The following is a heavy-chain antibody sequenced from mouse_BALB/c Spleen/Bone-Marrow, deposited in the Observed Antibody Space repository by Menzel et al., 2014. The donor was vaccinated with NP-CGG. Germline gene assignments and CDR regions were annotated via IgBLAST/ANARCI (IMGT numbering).Heavy chain of an antibody. Sequence: EVQRVESGPDLVKPSQSLSLTCTVTGYSITSGYSWHWIRPFPGNKLEWMGYIHYSGNTNYNPSLKSRISIIRDTSKNQFFLQLISVTTEDTATYYCTRGDYGSYGAMDCWGKGTSVTVSS. CDR3: TRGDYGSYGAMDC. J-gene: IGHJ4*01. CDR1: GYSITSGYS. V-gene: IGHV3-1*02. D-gene: IGHD2-1*01. CDR2: IHYSGNT.